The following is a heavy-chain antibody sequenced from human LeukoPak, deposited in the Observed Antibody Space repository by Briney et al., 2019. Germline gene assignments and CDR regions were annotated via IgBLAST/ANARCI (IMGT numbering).Heavy chain of an antibody. CDR2: ISYDGSNK. CDR1: GFTFSSYA. J-gene: IGHJ4*02. CDR3: ARDVVLTGPVGPYY. Sequence: GRPLRLSCTASGFTFSSYAMHWVRQAPGKGLEWGAVISYDGSNKYYADSVKGRFTISRDNSKNTLYLQMNSLRAEDTAVYYCARDVVLTGPVGPYYWGQGTLVTVSS. D-gene: IGHD3-9*01. V-gene: IGHV3-30*04.